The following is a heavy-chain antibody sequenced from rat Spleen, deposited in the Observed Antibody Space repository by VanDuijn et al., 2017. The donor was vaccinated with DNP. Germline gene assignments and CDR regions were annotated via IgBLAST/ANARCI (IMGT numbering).Heavy chain of an antibody. V-gene: IGHV3-3*01. J-gene: IGHJ3*01. Sequence: EVQLQESGPGLVKPSQSLSLTCSVTGYSITSNYRWNWIRKFPGNKLEWMGYVNSAGSTNYNPSLKSRISITRDTSKNQFFLQVNSITTEDTATYYCARRSFDYWGQGTLVTVSS. D-gene: IGHD1-11*01. CDR3: ARRSFDY. CDR1: GYSITSNYR. CDR2: VNSAGST.